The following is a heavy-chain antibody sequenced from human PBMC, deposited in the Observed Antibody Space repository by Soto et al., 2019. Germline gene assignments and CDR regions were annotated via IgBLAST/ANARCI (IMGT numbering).Heavy chain of an antibody. J-gene: IGHJ4*02. CDR1: GCSISNYY. Sequence: PSKALSLTCTVPGCSISNYYWSWIRQPPGNELEWIAYINYNGNTNYNPSLKSRVTISVDTSKKQFSLTLTSVTAEDTAVYYCATGRRYYYDDTGPFYFEHWGQGTLVTASS. CDR3: ATGRRYYYDDTGPFYFEH. CDR2: INYNGNT. D-gene: IGHD3-22*01. V-gene: IGHV4-59*01.